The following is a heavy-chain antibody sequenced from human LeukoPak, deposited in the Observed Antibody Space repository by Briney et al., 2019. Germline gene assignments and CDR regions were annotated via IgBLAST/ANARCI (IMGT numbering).Heavy chain of an antibody. Sequence: ASVTVSCTVSGYTLTELSMHWVRQAPGKGLEWMGGFDPEDGETIYAQKFQGRVTMTEDTSTDTAYMELSSLRSEDTAVYYCAAGGQELFDLWGRGTLVTVSS. CDR2: FDPEDGET. V-gene: IGHV1-24*01. D-gene: IGHD4-23*01. CDR3: AAGGQELFDL. J-gene: IGHJ2*01. CDR1: GYTLTELS.